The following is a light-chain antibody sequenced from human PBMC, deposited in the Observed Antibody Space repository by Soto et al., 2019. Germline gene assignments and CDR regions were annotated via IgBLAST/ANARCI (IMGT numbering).Light chain of an antibody. Sequence: DIQMTQSPSTLSASVGDRVTITCSASQSISSWLAWYQQKPGKAPKLLIYKASSLESGVPSRFSGSGSGTEFTLTISSLQPDDFATYYCQQYNSYPPWTFGQGTKVDIK. CDR1: QSISSW. CDR3: QQYNSYPPWT. CDR2: KAS. V-gene: IGKV1-5*03. J-gene: IGKJ1*01.